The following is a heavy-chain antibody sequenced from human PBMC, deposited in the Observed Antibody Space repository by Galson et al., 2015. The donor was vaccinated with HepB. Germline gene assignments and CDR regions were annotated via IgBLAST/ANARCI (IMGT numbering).Heavy chain of an antibody. V-gene: IGHV3-21*01. CDR2: ISSSSSYI. CDR3: ARDHIRGASTWFDP. J-gene: IGHJ5*02. D-gene: IGHD3-10*01. Sequence: LRLSCAASGFTFSSYSMNWVRQAPGKGLEWVSSISSSSSYIYYADSVKGRFTISRDNAKNSLYLQMNSLRAEDTAVYYCARDHIRGASTWFDPWGQGTLVTVSS. CDR1: GFTFSSYS.